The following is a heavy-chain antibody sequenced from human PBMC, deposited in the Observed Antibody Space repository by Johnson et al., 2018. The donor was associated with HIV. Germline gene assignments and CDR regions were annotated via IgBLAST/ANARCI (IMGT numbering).Heavy chain of an antibody. D-gene: IGHD6-19*01. Sequence: QVQLVESGGGLVKPGGSLRLSCAASGFTFSDYYMSWIRQAPGKGLEWVSAISGSGGSTYYADSVKGRFTISRDNSKNTMHLQMNSLRAEDTAVYYCARVGQWLVHCTVCAFDIWGQGTMVTVSS. CDR2: ISGSGGST. J-gene: IGHJ3*02. CDR1: GFTFSDYY. CDR3: ARVGQWLVHCTVCAFDI. V-gene: IGHV3-11*04.